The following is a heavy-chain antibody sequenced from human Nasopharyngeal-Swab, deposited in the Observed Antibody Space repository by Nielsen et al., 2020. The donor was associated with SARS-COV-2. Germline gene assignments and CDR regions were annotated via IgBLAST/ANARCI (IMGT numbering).Heavy chain of an antibody. D-gene: IGHD3-3*01. V-gene: IGHV1-3*01. CDR2: INAGNGNT. CDR1: GYTFTSYA. Sequence: ASVKVSCKASGYTFTSYAMHWVRQAPGQRLEWIGWINAGNGNTKYSQKFQGRVTITRDTSASTAYMELSSLRSEDTAVYYCARERTPPANYDFWSGYYPTKRYFDYWGQGTLVTVSS. CDR3: ARERTPPANYDFWSGYYPTKRYFDY. J-gene: IGHJ4*02.